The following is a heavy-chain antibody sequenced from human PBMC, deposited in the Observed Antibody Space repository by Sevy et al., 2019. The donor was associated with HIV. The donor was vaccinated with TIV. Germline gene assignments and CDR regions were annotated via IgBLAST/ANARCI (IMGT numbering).Heavy chain of an antibody. J-gene: IGHJ6*02. V-gene: IGHV3-23*01. Sequence: GGSLRLSCAASGFTFSSYAMSWVRQAPGKGLEWVSAISGSGGSTYYADSVKGRFTISRDNSKNTLYLQMNSLRAEDRAVYYCAKDLRVFSVVPAATGVWGQGTTVTVSS. CDR1: GFTFSSYA. CDR2: ISGSGGST. CDR3: AKDLRVFSVVPAATGV. D-gene: IGHD2-2*01.